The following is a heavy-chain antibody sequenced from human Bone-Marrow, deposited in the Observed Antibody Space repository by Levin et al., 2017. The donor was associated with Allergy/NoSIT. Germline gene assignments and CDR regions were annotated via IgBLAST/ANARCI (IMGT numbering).Heavy chain of an antibody. CDR2: INPSGGAT. Sequence: GESLKISCKTSADTFSRYYIHWIRQAPGQGLEWMGIINPSGGATTYSQNFQIRVTMTTDTSTDTIYMELRNLIPENTPGNYCATGYSHLSSPALWGLGTLVTVSS. CDR3: ATGYSHLSSPAL. V-gene: IGHV1-46*03. CDR1: ADTFSRYY. D-gene: IGHD5-12*01. J-gene: IGHJ4*02.